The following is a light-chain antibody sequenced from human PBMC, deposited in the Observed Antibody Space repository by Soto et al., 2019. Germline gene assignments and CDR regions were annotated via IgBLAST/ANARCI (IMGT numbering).Light chain of an antibody. J-gene: IGKJ5*01. CDR1: QSISSS. CDR3: QQGDSFPIT. CDR2: AAS. V-gene: IGKV1-12*01. Sequence: DIQMTQSPSSVSASVGDRVTITCRASQSISSSLAWYQQKPGTVPKLLIYAASSLQSGVPSRFSGSGAGTEFTLSITILHPEDFGTYYCQQGDSFPITFGQGTRLDIK.